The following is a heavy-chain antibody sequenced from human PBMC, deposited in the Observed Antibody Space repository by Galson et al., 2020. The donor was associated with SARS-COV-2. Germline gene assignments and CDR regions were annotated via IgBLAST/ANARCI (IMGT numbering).Heavy chain of an antibody. Sequence: TLSLTCTVSGGSISSGGYYWSWIRQHPGKGLEWIGSIYYSGSTYYNPSLKSRVTISVDTSKNQFSLKLSSVTAADTAVYYCASPNSNDAFDIWGQGTMVTVSS. CDR1: GGSISSGGYY. J-gene: IGHJ3*02. CDR2: IYYSGST. CDR3: ASPNSNDAFDI. D-gene: IGHD2-21*01. V-gene: IGHV4-31*03.